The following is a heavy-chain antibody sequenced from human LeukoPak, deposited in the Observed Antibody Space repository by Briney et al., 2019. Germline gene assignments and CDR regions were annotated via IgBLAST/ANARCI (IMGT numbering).Heavy chain of an antibody. CDR1: GFTFSSYS. J-gene: IGHJ3*02. Sequence: GGSLRLSCAASGFTFSSYSMNWVRQAPGKGLEWVSSISSSSYIYYADSVKGRFTISRDNAKNSLYLQMNSLRAEDTAVYYCAREQDSGSYYSPNAFDIWGQGTMVTVSS. CDR2: ISSSSYI. CDR3: AREQDSGSYYSPNAFDI. V-gene: IGHV3-21*01. D-gene: IGHD1-26*01.